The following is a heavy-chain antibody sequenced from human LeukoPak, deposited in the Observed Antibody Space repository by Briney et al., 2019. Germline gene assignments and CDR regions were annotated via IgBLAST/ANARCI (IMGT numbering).Heavy chain of an antibody. CDR3: ITGQYCSSTSCRYYFDY. Sequence: GGSLRLSCAASGCTFSNAWMSWVRQAPGKGREWVGRIKSQTDGGTTDYAAPVKGRFTISRDDSKNTLYLQMNSLKTEDTAMYYCITGQYCSSTSCRYYFDYWGQGTLVTVSS. CDR1: GCTFSNAW. D-gene: IGHD2-2*01. CDR2: IKSQTDGGTT. V-gene: IGHV3-15*01. J-gene: IGHJ4*02.